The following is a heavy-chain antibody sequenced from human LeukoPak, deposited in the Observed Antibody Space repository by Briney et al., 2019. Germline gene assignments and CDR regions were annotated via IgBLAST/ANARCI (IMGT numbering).Heavy chain of an antibody. D-gene: IGHD3-10*01. CDR2: ISYSGAT. CDR1: GXSINSYY. V-gene: IGHV4-59*01. Sequence: SETLSLTCTVSGXSINSYYWTWIRQPPGKGLEWIGYISYSGATSYNPSLKSRVTISEDTSKSQFYLRLSSVTAADTAVYYCAAGGYYGSGAFHIWGLGTMVTVSS. CDR3: AAGGYYGSGAFHI. J-gene: IGHJ3*02.